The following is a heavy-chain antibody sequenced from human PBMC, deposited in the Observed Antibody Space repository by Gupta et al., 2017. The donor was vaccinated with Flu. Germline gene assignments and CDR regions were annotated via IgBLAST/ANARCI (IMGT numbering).Heavy chain of an antibody. CDR2: ISYDGSNK. Sequence: RQAPGKGLEWVAVISYDGSNKYYADSVKGRFTISRDNSKNTLYLQMNSLRAEDTAVYYCARAYQLLYSWFDPWGQGTLVTVSS. V-gene: IGHV3-30-3*01. CDR3: ARAYQLLYSWFDP. D-gene: IGHD2-2*02. J-gene: IGHJ5*02.